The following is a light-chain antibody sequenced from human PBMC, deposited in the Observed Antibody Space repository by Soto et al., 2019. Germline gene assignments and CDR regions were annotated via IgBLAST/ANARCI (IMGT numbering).Light chain of an antibody. CDR1: QSVSSSF. Sequence: EIVLTQSPGTLSLSPGERATLSCRASQSVSSSFLAWYQQKRGQPPRLLIYGASSRATGIPDRFSGSGSGTDFAFTISSLQPEDIATYYCQHYDNLPITFGQGTRLEIK. V-gene: IGKV3-20*01. CDR2: GAS. CDR3: QHYDNLPIT. J-gene: IGKJ5*01.